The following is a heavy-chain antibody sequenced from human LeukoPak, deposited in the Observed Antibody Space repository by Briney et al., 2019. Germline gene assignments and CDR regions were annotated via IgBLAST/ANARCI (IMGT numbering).Heavy chain of an antibody. V-gene: IGHV4-39*01. CDR2: IYYTGTT. J-gene: IGHJ6*03. D-gene: IGHD1-26*01. CDR3: ARQTPLVGATPLYYYYYMDV. CDR1: GGSISSSSYY. Sequence: KPSETLSLTCTVSGGSISSSSYYWGWIRQPPGKGLEWIGSIYYTGTTYYKPSLKSRVSISVDSSKNRISLSLSSVTAADTAVYYCARQTPLVGATPLYYYYYMDVWGKGTTVTVSS.